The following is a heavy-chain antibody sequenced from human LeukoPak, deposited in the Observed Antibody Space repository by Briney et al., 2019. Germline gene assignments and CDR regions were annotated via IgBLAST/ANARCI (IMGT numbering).Heavy chain of an antibody. J-gene: IGHJ6*02. V-gene: IGHV3-30-3*02. CDR1: GFTFSSYA. CDR2: ISYDGSNK. Sequence: GRSLRLSCAASGFTFSSYAMHWVRQAPGKGLEWVAVISYDGSNKYYADSVKGRFTISRDNSKNTLYLQMNSLRAEDTAVYYCAKPQLSFEYYYYGMDVWGQGTTVTVSS. CDR3: AKPQLSFEYYYYGMDV.